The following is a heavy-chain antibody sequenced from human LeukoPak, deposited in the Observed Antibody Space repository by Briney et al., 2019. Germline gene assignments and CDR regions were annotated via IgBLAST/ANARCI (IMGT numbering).Heavy chain of an antibody. CDR1: GYSFTSYW. J-gene: IGHJ4*02. V-gene: IGHV5-51*01. Sequence: GESLKISCKGSGYSFTSYWIGWVRQMPGKGLEWMGIIYPGDSDTRYSPSFQGQVTISADKSISTAYLQWSSLKASATAMYYCARQSWDTAMVYYFDYWGQGTLVTVSS. D-gene: IGHD5-18*01. CDR2: IYPGDSDT. CDR3: ARQSWDTAMVYYFDY.